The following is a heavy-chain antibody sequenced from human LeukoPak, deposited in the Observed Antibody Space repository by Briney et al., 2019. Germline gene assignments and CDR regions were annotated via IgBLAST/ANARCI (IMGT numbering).Heavy chain of an antibody. V-gene: IGHV4-34*01. D-gene: IGHD2-2*01. J-gene: IGHJ4*02. CDR1: GGSFSGYY. CDR3: ARGCSTSCYAYNY. CDR2: INHSGST. Sequence: PSATLSLTCAVYGGSFSGYYWSWIRQHPGKGMEWVGEINHSGSTNYNPSLKRRVTISVDTSKNQFSLKLSSVTAADTAVYYCARGCSTSCYAYNYWGQGTLVTVSS.